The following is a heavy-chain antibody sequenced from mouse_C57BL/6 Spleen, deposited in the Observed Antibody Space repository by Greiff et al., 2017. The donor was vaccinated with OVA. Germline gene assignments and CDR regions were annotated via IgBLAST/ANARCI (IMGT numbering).Heavy chain of an antibody. CDR2: IYPRDGST. V-gene: IGHV1-78*01. D-gene: IGHD1-1*01. Sequence: VQLQQSDAELVKPGASVKISCKVSGYTFTDHTIHWMKQRPEQGLEWIGYIYPRDGSTEYNEKFKGKATLTADKSSSTAYMQLNSLTSEDSAVYFGARPYYGSSYGFAYWGQGTLVTVSA. CDR3: ARPYYGSSYGFAY. CDR1: GYTFTDHT. J-gene: IGHJ3*01.